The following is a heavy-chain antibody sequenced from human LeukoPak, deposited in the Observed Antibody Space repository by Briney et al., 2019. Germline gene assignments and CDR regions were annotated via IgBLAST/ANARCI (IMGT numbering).Heavy chain of an antibody. CDR3: ARKTIFGVGSDYYYYYMDV. J-gene: IGHJ6*03. CDR1: GGSISSYY. D-gene: IGHD3-3*01. Sequence: SETPSLTCTVSGGSISSYYWSWIRQPPGKGLEWIGYIYTSGSTNYNPSLKSRVTISVDTSKNQFSLKLSSVTAADTAVYYCARKTIFGVGSDYYYYYMDVWGKGTTVTVSS. CDR2: IYTSGST. V-gene: IGHV4-4*09.